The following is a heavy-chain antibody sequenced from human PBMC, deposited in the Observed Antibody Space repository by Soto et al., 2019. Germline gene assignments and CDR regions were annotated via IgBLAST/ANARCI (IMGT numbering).Heavy chain of an antibody. J-gene: IGHJ3*02. CDR2: IWYDGSNK. CDR3: APRKPGPAFDS. V-gene: IGHV3-33*08. Sequence: GGSLRLSCSASGFTFSSYAMSWVRQAPGKGLEWVAVIWYDGSNKYYADSVKGRFTISRDNSKNTLYLQMNSLRAEDTAVYYCAPRKPGPAFDSCGQGTMVTVPS. CDR1: GFTFSSYA.